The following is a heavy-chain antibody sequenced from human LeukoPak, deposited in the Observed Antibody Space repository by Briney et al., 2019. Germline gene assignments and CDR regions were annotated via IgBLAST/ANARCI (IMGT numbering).Heavy chain of an antibody. J-gene: IGHJ3*02. CDR1: GGSISSGGYY. V-gene: IGHV4-31*03. D-gene: IGHD2-2*01. Sequence: PSETLSLTCTVSGGSISSGGYYWSWIRQHPGKGLEWIGYIYYSGSTYYNPSLKSRVTISVDTSKNQFSLKLSSVTAADTAVYYCARDQGAAELLLNAFDIWGQGTMVTVSS. CDR2: IYYSGST. CDR3: ARDQGAAELLLNAFDI.